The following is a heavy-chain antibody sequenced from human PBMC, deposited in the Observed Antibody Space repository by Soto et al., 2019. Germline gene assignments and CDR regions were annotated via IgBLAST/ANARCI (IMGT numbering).Heavy chain of an antibody. CDR1: GYTFTGYY. Sequence: ASVKVSCKASGYTFTGYYMHWVRQAPGQGLEWMGWINPNSGGTNYAQKFQGWVTMTRDTSISTAYMELSRLRSDDTAVYYCARDLDGITMIRPPYYYCMDVLGQGTTVTVSS. J-gene: IGHJ6*02. CDR3: ARDLDGITMIRPPYYYCMDV. CDR2: INPNSGGT. D-gene: IGHD3-22*01. V-gene: IGHV1-2*04.